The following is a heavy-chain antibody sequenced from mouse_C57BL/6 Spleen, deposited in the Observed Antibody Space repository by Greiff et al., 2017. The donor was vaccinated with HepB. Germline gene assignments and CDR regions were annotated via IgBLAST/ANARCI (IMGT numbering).Heavy chain of an antibody. CDR1: GYAFSSSW. CDR2: IYPGDGDT. Sequence: LQESGPELVKPGASVKISCKASGYAFSSSWMNWVKQRPGKGLEWIGRIYPGDGDTNYNGKFKGKATLTADKSSSTAYMQLSSLTSEDSAVYFCARSGGLYYYAMDYWGQGTSVTVSS. V-gene: IGHV1-82*01. J-gene: IGHJ4*01. D-gene: IGHD3-1*01. CDR3: ARSGGLYYYAMDY.